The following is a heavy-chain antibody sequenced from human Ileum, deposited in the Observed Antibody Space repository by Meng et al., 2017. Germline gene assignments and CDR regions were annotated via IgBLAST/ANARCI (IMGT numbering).Heavy chain of an antibody. J-gene: IGHJ4*02. CDR2: IYLAGSP. V-gene: IGHV4-4*02. CDR1: GGSISSSFY. Sequence: QVCRQGAGPGLVWPSWTLSLTCTVSGGSISSSFYWSWVRQSPGKGLEWIGQIYLAGSPNYNPSLESRVTISVDKSKNQFSLRLTSVTAADTAIFYCVRHGGKYFDSWGQGTLVTVSS. CDR3: VRHGGKYFDS. D-gene: IGHD2-15*01.